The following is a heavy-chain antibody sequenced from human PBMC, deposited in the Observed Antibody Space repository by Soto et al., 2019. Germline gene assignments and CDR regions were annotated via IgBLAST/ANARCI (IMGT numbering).Heavy chain of an antibody. D-gene: IGHD5-18*01. CDR3: AKSYGYSYGYYFDY. CDR2: ISGSGGST. V-gene: IGHV3-23*01. J-gene: IGHJ4*02. CDR1: GFTFTSYA. Sequence: GGSLRLSCSASGFTFTSYAMTWVRQAPGKGWEWVSGISGSGGSTYHADSVKGRFTTPRDNSRNTVYLQMNSLRAEDTAVYYCAKSYGYSYGYYFDYWGQGTLVTVSS.